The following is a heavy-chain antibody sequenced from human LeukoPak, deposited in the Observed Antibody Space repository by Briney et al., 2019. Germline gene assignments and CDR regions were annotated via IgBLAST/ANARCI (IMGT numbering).Heavy chain of an antibody. Sequence: PGRSLRLSCAVSGLTFSSCGMHWVRQAPGKGLEWVAVISYDGSNKYYADSVKGRFTISRDNSKNTLYLQMNSLRAEDTAVYYCAKAIYDILTGFVYYFEYWGQGSLVTVSS. J-gene: IGHJ4*02. CDR1: GLTFSSCG. CDR3: AKAIYDILTGFVYYFEY. D-gene: IGHD3-9*01. CDR2: ISYDGSNK. V-gene: IGHV3-30*18.